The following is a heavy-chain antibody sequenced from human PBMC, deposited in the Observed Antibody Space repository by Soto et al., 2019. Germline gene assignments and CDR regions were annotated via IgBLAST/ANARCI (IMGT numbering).Heavy chain of an antibody. CDR1: GFTFSSYW. CDR2: IKQDGSEK. Sequence: GGSLRLSCAASGFTFSSYWMSLVRQSPGKGLEWVANIKQDGSEKYYVDSVKGRFTISRDNAKNTMYLQMNSLRVEDTAVYYCARPYSSGWYGDLDYWGQGTLVTVSS. CDR3: ARPYSSGWYGDLDY. D-gene: IGHD6-19*01. V-gene: IGHV3-7*01. J-gene: IGHJ4*02.